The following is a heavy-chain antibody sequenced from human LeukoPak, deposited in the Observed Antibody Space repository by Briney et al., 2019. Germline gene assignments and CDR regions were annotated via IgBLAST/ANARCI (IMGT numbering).Heavy chain of an antibody. D-gene: IGHD4-11*01. CDR1: GYRFTGYY. Sequence: ASVKVSCKTSGYRFTGYYMHWVRLAPGQGLEWMGWINPKSGDPIYVQKFQGRVTLTRDTSIDTVYLELSSLKSDDTAVYYCARDPGHDTSNYGGLDFWGQGTLVTVSS. CDR2: INPKSGDP. J-gene: IGHJ4*02. CDR3: ARDPGHDTSNYGGLDF. V-gene: IGHV1-2*02.